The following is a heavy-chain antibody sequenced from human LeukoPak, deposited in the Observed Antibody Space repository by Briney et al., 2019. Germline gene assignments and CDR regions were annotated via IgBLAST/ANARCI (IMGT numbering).Heavy chain of an antibody. CDR3: AREGSGYSYGEFDY. V-gene: IGHV7-4-1*02. J-gene: IGHJ4*02. CDR2: INTDTENP. CDR1: GYTFTSYA. Sequence: ASVKVSCKTSGYTFTSYAMNWVRQAPGQGLEWMGWINTDTENPTYAQGFTGRFVFSLDTSVSTAYLEISSLKAEDTAVYYCAREGSGYSYGEFDYWGQGTLVTVSS. D-gene: IGHD5-18*01.